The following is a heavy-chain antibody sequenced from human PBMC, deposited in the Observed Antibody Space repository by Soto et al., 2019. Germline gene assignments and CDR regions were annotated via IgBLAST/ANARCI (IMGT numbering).Heavy chain of an antibody. D-gene: IGHD2-2*01. Sequence: QVQLVQSGAEVKKPGSSVKVSCKASGGTFSSYAISWVRQAPGQGLEWMGGIIPIFGTATYAQKCQGSVTITADESTSTAYMELSSLRSEDTAVYYCAGQGYCSSTSCLRGFGMDVWCQGTTVTVSS. V-gene: IGHV1-69*01. CDR3: AGQGYCSSTSCLRGFGMDV. J-gene: IGHJ6*02. CDR1: GGTFSSYA. CDR2: IIPIFGTA.